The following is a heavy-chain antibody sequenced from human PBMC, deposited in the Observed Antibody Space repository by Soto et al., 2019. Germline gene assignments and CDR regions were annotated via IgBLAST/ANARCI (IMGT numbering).Heavy chain of an antibody. J-gene: IGHJ4*02. Sequence: SXTLSLTGTVSGGSISSYYWSWIRQPPGKGLEWIGYIYYSGSTNYNPSLKSRVTISVDTSKNQFSLKLSSVTAADTAVYYCARRYGGNFDFWGQGTLVTVSS. CDR3: ARRYGGNFDF. V-gene: IGHV4-59*01. CDR2: IYYSGST. D-gene: IGHD1-26*01. CDR1: GGSISSYY.